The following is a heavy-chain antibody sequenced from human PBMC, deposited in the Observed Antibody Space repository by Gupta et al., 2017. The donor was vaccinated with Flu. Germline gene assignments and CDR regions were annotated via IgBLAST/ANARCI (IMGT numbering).Heavy chain of an antibody. CDR2: ISSSGSMI. Sequence: YYMTWIRQAAGKGLEWVSYISSSGSMIYYADSVRGLFTISRDNAKNSLYLQMNSLRVEDTGIYYCARGGEVVFASGAFDIWGQGTMVTVSS. D-gene: IGHD2-21*01. CDR3: ARGGEVVFASGAFDI. CDR1: YY. J-gene: IGHJ3*02. V-gene: IGHV3-11*01.